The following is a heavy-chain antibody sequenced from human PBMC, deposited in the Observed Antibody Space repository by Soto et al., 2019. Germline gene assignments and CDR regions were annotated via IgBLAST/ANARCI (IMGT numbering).Heavy chain of an antibody. D-gene: IGHD3-10*01. V-gene: IGHV4-4*07. CDR1: RGSISSYY. CDR3: ARETFFGGAPP. Sequence: PSETLSLTCTVPRGSISSYYWIAVRQPAGKGLEWIGRIYTSGSTNYNPPLKSRVTMSVDTSKNQFSLKLSSVTAADTAVYYCARETFFGGAPPWGQGTLVTVSS. CDR2: IYTSGST. J-gene: IGHJ4*02.